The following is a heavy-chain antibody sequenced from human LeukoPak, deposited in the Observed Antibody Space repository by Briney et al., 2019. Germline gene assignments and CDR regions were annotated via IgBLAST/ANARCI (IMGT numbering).Heavy chain of an antibody. V-gene: IGHV3-49*04. J-gene: IGHJ4*02. CDR1: GFTFGDYA. CDR3: TRHTRGGPHYFDY. Sequence: GRSLRLSCTASGFTFGDYAMSWVRQAPGKGLEWVGFIRSKAYGGTTEYAASVKGRFTISRDDSKSIAYLQMNSLKTEDTAVYYCTRHTRGGPHYFDYWGQGTLVTVSS. CDR2: IRSKAYGGTT. D-gene: IGHD2-15*01.